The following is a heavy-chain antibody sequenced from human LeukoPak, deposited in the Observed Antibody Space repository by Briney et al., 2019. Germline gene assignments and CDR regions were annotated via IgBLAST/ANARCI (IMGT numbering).Heavy chain of an antibody. CDR2: ISSSGSTI. V-gene: IGHV3-48*03. CDR3: ARGARWLALDF. D-gene: IGHD6-19*01. J-gene: IGHJ4*02. Sequence: PGGSLRLSCAASGFTFSSYEMNWVRQAPGRGLEWVSYISSSGSTIYYADSVKGRFTISRDNAKNSLYLQITSLRVEDTALYYRARGARWLALDFWGQGTLVTVSS. CDR1: GFTFSSYE.